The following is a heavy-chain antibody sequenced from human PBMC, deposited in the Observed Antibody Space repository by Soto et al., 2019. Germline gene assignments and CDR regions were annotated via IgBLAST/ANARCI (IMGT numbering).Heavy chain of an antibody. Sequence: PGGSLRLSCAASGCVFRTYWMSWVRQAPGKGLEWVANIKEDGSEANYVDSVKGRFAVSRDKDTNSLYLQLNSLTPEDTAVYYCAGSGRQWFGGTLSYYFDFWGQGTLVTVSS. J-gene: IGHJ4*02. D-gene: IGHD3-10*01. CDR3: AGSGRQWFGGTLSYYFDF. V-gene: IGHV3-7*01. CDR2: IKEDGSEA. CDR1: GCVFRTYW.